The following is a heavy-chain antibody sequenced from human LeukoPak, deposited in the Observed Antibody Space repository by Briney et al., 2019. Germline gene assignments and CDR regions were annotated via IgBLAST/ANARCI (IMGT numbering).Heavy chain of an antibody. D-gene: IGHD3-22*01. CDR1: GFTFSSYW. V-gene: IGHV3-7*02. J-gene: IGHJ3*02. CDR2: IKQDGSEK. Sequence: GGSLRLSCAASGFTFSSYWMSWVRQAPGKGLEWVANIKQDGSEKYYVDSVKGRFTISRDNAKNSLYLQMNSLRAEDTAVYYCASPGSSSGYYPGAFDIWGQGTMVTVSS. CDR3: ASPGSSSGYYPGAFDI.